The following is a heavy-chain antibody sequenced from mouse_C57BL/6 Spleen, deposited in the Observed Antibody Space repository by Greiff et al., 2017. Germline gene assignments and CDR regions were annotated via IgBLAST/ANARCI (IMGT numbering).Heavy chain of an antibody. CDR1: GYTFTSYW. D-gene: IGHD3-2*02. CDR2: IDPSDSYT. V-gene: IGHV1-69*01. J-gene: IGHJ2*01. Sequence: QVQLQQPGAELVMPGASVKLSCKASGYTFTSYWMHWVKQRPGQGLEWIGEIDPSDSYTNYNQKFKGKSTLTVDKSSSTAYMQLSSLTSEDSAVYYGARWGDSSGYNWGQGTTLTVSS. CDR3: ARWGDSSGYN.